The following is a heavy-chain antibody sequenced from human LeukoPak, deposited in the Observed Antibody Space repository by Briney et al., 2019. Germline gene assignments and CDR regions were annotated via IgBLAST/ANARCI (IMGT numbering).Heavy chain of an antibody. Sequence: SETLSLTCAVSGASVSGSNYYWGWIRQPPGKGLEWIGNIYSSGSTYYNASLQSRVTISIDTSKNQFSLKLSSVTAADTAVYYCARGNRMFDPWGQGTLVTVSS. CDR2: IYSSGST. D-gene: IGHD2/OR15-2a*01. V-gene: IGHV4-39*07. J-gene: IGHJ5*02. CDR1: GASVSGSNYY. CDR3: ARGNRMFDP.